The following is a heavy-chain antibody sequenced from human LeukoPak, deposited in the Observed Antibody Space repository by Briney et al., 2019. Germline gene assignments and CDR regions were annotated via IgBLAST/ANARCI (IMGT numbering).Heavy chain of an antibody. CDR3: VSFYETY. V-gene: IGHV3-74*01. CDR2: INSDGSWT. CDR1: GNYW. J-gene: IGHJ4*02. Sequence: GGSLRLSCAATGNYWMHWVRQAPGKGLVWVSHINSDGSWTSYADSVKGRFTISKDNAKNTVYLQMNNLRAEDTAVYYCVSFYETYWGRGTLVTVSS. D-gene: IGHD2-2*01.